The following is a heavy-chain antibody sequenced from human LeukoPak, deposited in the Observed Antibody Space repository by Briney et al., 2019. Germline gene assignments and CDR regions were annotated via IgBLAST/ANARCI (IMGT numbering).Heavy chain of an antibody. V-gene: IGHV4-34*01. CDR3: AHTYYYDSSGYYAPTSFDY. CDR2: INHSGST. D-gene: IGHD3-22*01. Sequence: PSETLSLTCAVYGGSFSGYYWSWIRQPPGKGLEWIGEINHSGSTNYNPSLKSRVTISVDTSKNQFSLKLSSVTAADTAVYYCAHTYYYDSSGYYAPTSFDYWGQGTLVTVSS. J-gene: IGHJ4*02. CDR1: GGSFSGYY.